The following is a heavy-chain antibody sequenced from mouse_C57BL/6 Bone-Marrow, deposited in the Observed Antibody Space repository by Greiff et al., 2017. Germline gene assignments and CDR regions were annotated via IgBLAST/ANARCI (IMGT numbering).Heavy chain of an antibody. CDR3: ARQDGTGDY. V-gene: IGHV5-9*01. CDR1: GFTFSSYT. D-gene: IGHD2-1*01. CDR2: ISGGGGNT. J-gene: IGHJ4*01. Sequence: EVQGVESGGGLVKPGGSLKLSCAASGFTFSSYTMSWVRQTPEKRLEWVATISGGGGNTYYPDSVKGRFTISRDNAKNTLYLQMSSLRSEDTALYYCARQDGTGDYWGQGTSVTVSS.